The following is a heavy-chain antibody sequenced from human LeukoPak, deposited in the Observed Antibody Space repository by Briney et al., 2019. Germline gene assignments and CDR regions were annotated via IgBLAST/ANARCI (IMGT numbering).Heavy chain of an antibody. J-gene: IGHJ6*02. CDR2: IYHSGST. D-gene: IGHD2-15*01. Sequence: PSETLSLTYAVSGGSISSGGYSWSWIRQPPGKGLEWIGYIYHSGSTYYNPSLKSRVTISVDRSKNQFSLKLSSVTAADTAVYYCARLEDFAGPYGMDVWGQGTTVTVSS. CDR1: GGSISSGGYS. V-gene: IGHV4-30-2*01. CDR3: ARLEDFAGPYGMDV.